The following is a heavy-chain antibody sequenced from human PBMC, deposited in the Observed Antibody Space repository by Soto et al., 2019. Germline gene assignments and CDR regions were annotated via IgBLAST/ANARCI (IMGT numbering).Heavy chain of an antibody. CDR3: ARPVGDNYVPAY. V-gene: IGHV5-51*01. CDR2: IYPGDSDT. Sequence: GETLKISCKGSGYIFTNYWIGWVRQMPGKGLEWMGIIYPGDSDTRYSPSFQGQVTISADKSISTAYLQWRSLKASDTAMYYCARPVGDNYVPAYWGQGTLVTVSS. D-gene: IGHD5-18*01. J-gene: IGHJ4*02. CDR1: GYIFTNYW.